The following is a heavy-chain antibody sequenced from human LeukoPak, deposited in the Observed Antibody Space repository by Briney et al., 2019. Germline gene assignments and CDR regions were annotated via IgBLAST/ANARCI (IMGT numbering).Heavy chain of an antibody. CDR3: ARGGYTNGYAY. D-gene: IGHD5-18*01. J-gene: IGHJ4*02. Sequence: PGGSLRLSCAASGFNFNNYWTSWVRQAPGNGLGWVANIRPDGGEKYYVDSVKGRFTISRDNAKNSVVLQMNSLRAEDTAVYYCARGGYTNGYAYWGQGTLVTVSS. CDR2: IRPDGGEK. CDR1: GFNFNNYW. V-gene: IGHV3-7*03.